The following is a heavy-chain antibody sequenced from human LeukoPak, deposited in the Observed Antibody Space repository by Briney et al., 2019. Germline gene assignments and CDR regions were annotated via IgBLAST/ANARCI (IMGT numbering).Heavy chain of an antibody. CDR1: GFTFSSYG. D-gene: IGHD6-13*01. Sequence: GGSLRLSCAASGFTFSSYGMHWVRQAPGKGLEWVAVISYDGSNKYYADSAKGRFTISRDNSKNTLYLQMNSLRAEDTAVYYCAKGGVAALFDYWGQGTLVTVSS. J-gene: IGHJ4*02. CDR2: ISYDGSNK. V-gene: IGHV3-30*18. CDR3: AKGGVAALFDY.